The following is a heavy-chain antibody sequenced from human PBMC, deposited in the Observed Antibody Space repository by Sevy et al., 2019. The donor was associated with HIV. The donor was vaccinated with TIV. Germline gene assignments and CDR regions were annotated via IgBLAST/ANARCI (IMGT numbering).Heavy chain of an antibody. D-gene: IGHD3-10*01. CDR2: IYYSGST. CDR3: ARDRGRYYYYYGMDV. J-gene: IGHJ6*02. V-gene: IGHV4-59*01. CDR1: GGSISSYY. Sequence: ETLSLTCTVSGGSISSYYWSWIRQPPGKGLEWIGYIYYSGSTNYNPSLKSRVTISVDTSKNQFSLKLSSVTAADTAVYYCARDRGRYYYYYGMDVWGQGTTVTVSS.